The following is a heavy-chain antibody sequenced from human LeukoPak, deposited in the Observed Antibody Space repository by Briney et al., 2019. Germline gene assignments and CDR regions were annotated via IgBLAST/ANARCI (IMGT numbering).Heavy chain of an antibody. CDR3: ARHKGQGVISFDL. D-gene: IGHD3-10*01. CDR1: GGSINSYY. CDR2: ISYSGST. V-gene: IGHV4-59*08. J-gene: IGHJ4*02. Sequence: SETLSLTCTVSGGSINSYYWSWIRKSPGKGLEWIGYISYSGSTNHNPSLKSRVTISVDTSKNQFSLKLNSVTAADTAVYYCARHKGQGVISFDLWGQGTLVTVSS.